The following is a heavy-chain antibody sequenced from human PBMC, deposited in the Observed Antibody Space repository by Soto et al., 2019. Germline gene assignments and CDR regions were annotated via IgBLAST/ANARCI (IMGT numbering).Heavy chain of an antibody. CDR1: CGSIISGDYY. D-gene: IGHD5-18*01. V-gene: IGHV4-30-4*01. CDR2: IYYSGTT. Sequence: SETLSLTCTVSCGSIISGDYYWSWIRQPPGKGLEWIGYIYYSGTTYYNPSLKSRVTISVDTSKNQFSLKVNSVTAADTAVYYCARALIQLWPHYYYGMDVWGQGTTVTVSS. CDR3: ARALIQLWPHYYYGMDV. J-gene: IGHJ6*02.